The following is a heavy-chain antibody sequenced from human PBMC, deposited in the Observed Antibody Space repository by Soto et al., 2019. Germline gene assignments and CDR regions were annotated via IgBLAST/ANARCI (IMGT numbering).Heavy chain of an antibody. CDR1: NGSISSRSSY. Sequence: SETLSLTCIVSNGSISSRSSYWGWIRQTPGKGLEWIGSIYYIGNTYYNPSLKSRVTISIDTSKTQFSLKMNSVTAADTAVYFCGGQDYGAKRYYFANWGQGALVTVSS. CDR3: GGQDYGAKRYYFAN. V-gene: IGHV4-39*01. D-gene: IGHD4-17*01. J-gene: IGHJ4*02. CDR2: IYYIGNT.